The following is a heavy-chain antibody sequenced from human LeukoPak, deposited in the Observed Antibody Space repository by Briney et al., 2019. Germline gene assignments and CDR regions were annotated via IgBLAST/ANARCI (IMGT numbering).Heavy chain of an antibody. J-gene: IGHJ6*02. CDR3: AISSYASGYSLGDV. Sequence: GESLKISCKGSGYRFTTYWIGWVRQMPGKGLEWMGIIYPDDSDTRYSPSFQGQVTISADKPISTAYLQWSSLKASDTAMYYCAISSYASGYSLGDVWGQGTTVTVSS. CDR2: IYPDDSDT. D-gene: IGHD3-22*01. V-gene: IGHV5-51*01. CDR1: GYRFTTYW.